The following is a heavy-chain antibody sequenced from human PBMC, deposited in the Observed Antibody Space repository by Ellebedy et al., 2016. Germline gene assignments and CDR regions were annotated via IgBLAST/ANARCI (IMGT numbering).Heavy chain of an antibody. Sequence: ASVKVSCKASGYTFTSYGISWVRQAPGQGLEWMGWISAYNGNTNYAQKLQGRVTMTTDTSTSTAYMALRSLRSDDTAVYYCARDWSGSYPYYFDYWGQGTLVTVSS. CDR1: GYTFTSYG. D-gene: IGHD1-26*01. V-gene: IGHV1-18*01. CDR2: ISAYNGNT. J-gene: IGHJ4*02. CDR3: ARDWSGSYPYYFDY.